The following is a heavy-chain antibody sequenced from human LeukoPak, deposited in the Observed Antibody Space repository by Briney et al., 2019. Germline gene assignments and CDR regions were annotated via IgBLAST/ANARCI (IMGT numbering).Heavy chain of an antibody. Sequence: SETLSLTCTVSGGSISGYYWSWIRQPPGKGLEWIGYIYYSGSTNYNPSLKSRVTISVDTSKDQFSLKLSSVTAADTAVYYCARGCSAGTPHNWFDPWGQGTLVTVSS. CDR1: GGSISGYY. CDR2: IYYSGST. V-gene: IGHV4-59*01. CDR3: ARGCSAGTPHNWFDP. D-gene: IGHD6-13*01. J-gene: IGHJ5*02.